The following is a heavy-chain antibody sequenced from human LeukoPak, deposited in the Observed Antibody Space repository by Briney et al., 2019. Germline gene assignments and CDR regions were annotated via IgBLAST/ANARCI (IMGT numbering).Heavy chain of an antibody. CDR1: GFTVGSNY. J-gene: IGHJ4*02. V-gene: IGHV3-66*02. D-gene: IGHD3-10*01. CDR3: AGNNYASGTFLVY. CDR2: IYSGGST. Sequence: GGSLRLSCAASGFTVGSNYMNWVRQAPGKGFEWVSSIYSGGSTDYADSVKGRFTISRDSSKNTAYLQMNSLRSDDTAVYYCAGNNYASGTFLVYWGQGTLVTVSS.